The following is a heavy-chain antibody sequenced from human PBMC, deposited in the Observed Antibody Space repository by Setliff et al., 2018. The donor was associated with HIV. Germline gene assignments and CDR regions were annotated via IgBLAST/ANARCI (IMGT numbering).Heavy chain of an antibody. J-gene: IGHJ6*03. CDR1: GGTFSSYA. V-gene: IGHV1-69*06. CDR2: IIPIFGTA. D-gene: IGHD5-18*01. CDR3: ARVNSYGPFYYYYYMDV. Sequence: SVKVSCKAPGGTFSSYAISWVRQAPGQGLEWMGRIIPIFGTANYAQKFQGRVTITADKSTSTAYMELSSLRSEDTAVYYCARVNSYGPFYYYYYMDVWGKGTTVTVSS.